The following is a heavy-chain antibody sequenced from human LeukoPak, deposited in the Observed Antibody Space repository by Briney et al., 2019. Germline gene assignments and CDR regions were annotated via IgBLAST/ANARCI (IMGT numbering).Heavy chain of an antibody. CDR2: IYYSGST. CDR1: GGSISSYY. CDR3: ARVASSSWYLGYFDL. V-gene: IGHV4-59*01. D-gene: IGHD6-13*01. J-gene: IGHJ2*01. Sequence: PSETLSLTCTVSGGSISSYYWSWIRQPPRKGLEWIGYIYYSGSTNYNPSLKSRVTISVDTSKNQFALKLSSVTAADTAVYYCARVASSSWYLGYFDLWGRGTLVTVSS.